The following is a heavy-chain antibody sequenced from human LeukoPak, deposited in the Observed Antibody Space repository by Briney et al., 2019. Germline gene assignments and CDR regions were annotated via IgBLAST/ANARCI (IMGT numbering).Heavy chain of an antibody. Sequence: GGSLTLSCTASGFTFSSHALSWVRQAPGKGLEWVSSLSGSGYNTYYADSVNGRFTTSRDNSNNTLYLQINSLSAEDTAVYYCGKDPYGTRYFDYWGQGTLVTVSS. CDR3: GKDPYGTRYFDY. D-gene: IGHD2-2*01. CDR2: LSGSGYNT. V-gene: IGHV3-23*01. J-gene: IGHJ4*02. CDR1: GFTFSSHA.